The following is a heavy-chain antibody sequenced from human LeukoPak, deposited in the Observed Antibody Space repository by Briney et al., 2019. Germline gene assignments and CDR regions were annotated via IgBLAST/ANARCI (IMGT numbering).Heavy chain of an antibody. Sequence: GGSLRLSCAASGFTFSSYAMSWVRQAPGKGLEWVSDISGSGGDTYYADSVKGRFTISRDNSKNTLYLQMNSLRAEDTAVYYWAKERYGSGRYYNRPDYWGQGTLVTVSS. CDR3: AKERYGSGRYYNRPDY. D-gene: IGHD3-10*01. CDR1: GFTFSSYA. V-gene: IGHV3-23*01. CDR2: ISGSGGDT. J-gene: IGHJ4*02.